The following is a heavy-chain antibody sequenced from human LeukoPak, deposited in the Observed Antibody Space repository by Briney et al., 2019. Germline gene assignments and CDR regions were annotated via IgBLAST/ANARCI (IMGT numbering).Heavy chain of an antibody. J-gene: IGHJ4*02. CDR2: IYHSGST. V-gene: IGHV4-4*02. CDR1: GGSISSSNW. D-gene: IGHD2-2*01. CDR3: EVVPAAPLGYYFDY. Sequence: PSGTLSLTCAVSGGSISSSNWWSWVRQPPGKGLEWIGEIYHSGSTNYNPSLKSRVTISVDKSKNQFSLKLSSVTAADTAVYYCEVVPAAPLGYYFDYWGQGTLVTVSS.